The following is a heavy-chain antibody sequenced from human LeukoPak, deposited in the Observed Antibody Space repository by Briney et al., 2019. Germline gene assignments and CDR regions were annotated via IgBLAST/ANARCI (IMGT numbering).Heavy chain of an antibody. D-gene: IGHD2/OR15-2a*01. J-gene: IGHJ4*02. Sequence: GGSLRLSCAASGFTFSSYAMSWVRQAPGKGLEWVSAISGSGGSTYYADSVKGRFTISRDNSKNTLYLQMNSLRAEDTAVYYCAKDPGPGLVRCGFSAINWGQGTLVTVSS. CDR2: ISGSGGST. CDR1: GFTFSSYA. CDR3: AKDPGPGLVRCGFSAIN. V-gene: IGHV3-23*01.